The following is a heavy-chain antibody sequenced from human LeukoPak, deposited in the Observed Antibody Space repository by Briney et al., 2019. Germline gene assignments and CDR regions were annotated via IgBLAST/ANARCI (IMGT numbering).Heavy chain of an antibody. CDR1: GFSFGSYW. Sequence: GGSLRLSCAASGFSFGSYWMHWVRQAPGKGLEWVAFIRYDGSNKYYADSVKGRFTISRDNSKNTLYLQMNSLRAEDTAVYYCAKDLRAKAIAAAGTSFDPWGQGTLVTVSS. J-gene: IGHJ5*02. V-gene: IGHV3-30*02. CDR2: IRYDGSNK. CDR3: AKDLRAKAIAAAGTSFDP. D-gene: IGHD6-13*01.